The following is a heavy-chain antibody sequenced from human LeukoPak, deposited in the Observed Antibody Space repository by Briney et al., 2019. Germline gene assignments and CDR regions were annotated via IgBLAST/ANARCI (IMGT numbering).Heavy chain of an antibody. V-gene: IGHV1-69*02. D-gene: IGHD2-21*02. CDR1: GGTLSSYT. J-gene: IGHJ4*02. Sequence: SVKVSCKASGGTLSSYTISWVRQAHGQGLEWMGRIIPILGIANYAQKFQGRVTITADKSTSTAYMELSSLRSEDTAVYYCARMLDCGGDCPIDYWGQGTLVTVSS. CDR3: ARMLDCGGDCPIDY. CDR2: IIPILGIA.